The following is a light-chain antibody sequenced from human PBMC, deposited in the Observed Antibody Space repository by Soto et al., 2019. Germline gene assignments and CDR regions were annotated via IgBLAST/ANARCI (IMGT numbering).Light chain of an antibody. CDR1: RDISDY. Sequence: DLQMTQSPSSLSASVGDRVTITCRASRDISDYLNWFQHKPGRAPKLLIYDASVLQSGVPARFSGRGSESGTEYALTISSLQPEDSATYYCQQSYSPPLRFGGGTRVEI. CDR2: DAS. J-gene: IGKJ4*01. CDR3: QQSYSPPLR. V-gene: IGKV1-39*01.